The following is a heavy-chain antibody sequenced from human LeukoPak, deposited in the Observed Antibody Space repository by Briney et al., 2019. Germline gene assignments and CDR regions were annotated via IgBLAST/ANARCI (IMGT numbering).Heavy chain of an antibody. Sequence: PGGSLRLSCAASGFTFSSYAMYWVRQAPGKGLEWVSGIFGSGGSTHYADSVKGRFTISRDNSKNTLYLQMNSLRAEDTAVYYFAKYFASGSYYKLPHWGQGTLVTVSS. V-gene: IGHV3-23*01. CDR2: IFGSGGST. J-gene: IGHJ1*01. CDR3: AKYFASGSYYKLPH. D-gene: IGHD3-10*01. CDR1: GFTFSSYA.